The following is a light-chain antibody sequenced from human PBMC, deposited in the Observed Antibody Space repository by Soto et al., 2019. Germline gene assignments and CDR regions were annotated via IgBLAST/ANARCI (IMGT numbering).Light chain of an antibody. CDR3: SSYTTSTPYV. Sequence: QSALTQPASVSGSPGQSITISCTGTSSDVGGYIYVSWYQQHPGKAPKLMIYDVTSRPSGVSYRFSGSKSGNTASLTISGLQAEDEADYFCSSYTTSTPYVFGNGTKVTV. CDR1: SSDVGGYIY. CDR2: DVT. J-gene: IGLJ1*01. V-gene: IGLV2-14*01.